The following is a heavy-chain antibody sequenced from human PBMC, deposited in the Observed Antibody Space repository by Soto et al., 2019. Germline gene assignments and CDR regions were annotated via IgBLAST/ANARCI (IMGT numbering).Heavy chain of an antibody. D-gene: IGHD6-19*01. CDR3: ARVLQPPYGSGWRSLYWNFDL. CDR2: IIPIFRST. Sequence: QVQLVQSGAEVKKPGSSVKVSCKASGGTFNSYALTWVRQAPGHGLEWMGGIIPIFRSTNYAQKFQGRVTITATRSTSTAYMELSSLRSDDTAVYYCARVLQPPYGSGWRSLYWNFDLWGRGTLVTVSS. V-gene: IGHV1-69*06. CDR1: GGTFNSYA. J-gene: IGHJ2*01.